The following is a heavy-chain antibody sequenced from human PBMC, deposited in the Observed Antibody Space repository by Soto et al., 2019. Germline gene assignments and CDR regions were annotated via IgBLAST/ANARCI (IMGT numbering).Heavy chain of an antibody. CDR1: GGTFGSQG. Sequence: QVQLVQSGAEVKKPGSSVKVSCKASGGTFGSQGIAWVRQAPGQGLEWMGGVIAMLGTTTYAKKVQGRATISADESLTSSYLELRSLSSEDTGVYFCARAAMANFDYWGQGTVVTVSS. D-gene: IGHD5-18*01. J-gene: IGHJ4*02. V-gene: IGHV1-69*01. CDR2: VIAMLGTT. CDR3: ARAAMANFDY.